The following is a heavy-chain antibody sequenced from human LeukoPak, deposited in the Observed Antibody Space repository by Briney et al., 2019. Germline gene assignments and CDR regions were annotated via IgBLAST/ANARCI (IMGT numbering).Heavy chain of an antibody. D-gene: IGHD3-3*01. J-gene: IGHJ4*02. CDR1: GFTFSSYG. V-gene: IGHV3-23*01. CDR2: ISGSGGST. Sequence: GGSLRLSCAASGFTFSSYGMHWVRQAPGKGLEWVSAISGSGGSTYYADSVKGRFTISRDNSKNTLYLQMNSLRAEDTAVYYCAEINPPTYYDFWSGYVVAWGPFDYWGQGTLVTVSS. CDR3: AEINPPTYYDFWSGYVVAWGPFDY.